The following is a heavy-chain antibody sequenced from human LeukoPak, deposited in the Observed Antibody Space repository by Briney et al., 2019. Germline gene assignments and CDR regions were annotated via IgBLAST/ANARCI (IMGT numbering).Heavy chain of an antibody. V-gene: IGHV4-59*12. D-gene: IGHD6-19*01. CDR2: IYYSGST. CDR1: GGSISSYY. Sequence: SETLSLTCTVSGGSISSYYWSWIRQPPGKGLEWIGYIYYSGSTNYNPSLKSRVTISVDTSKNQFSLKLSSVTAADTAVYYCARGGSDWYTYFDLWGRGTLVTVSS. CDR3: ARGGSDWYTYFDL. J-gene: IGHJ2*01.